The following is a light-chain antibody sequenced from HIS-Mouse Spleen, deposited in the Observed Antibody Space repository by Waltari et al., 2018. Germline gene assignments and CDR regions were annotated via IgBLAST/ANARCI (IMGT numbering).Light chain of an antibody. Sequence: QSALTQPRSVSGSPGQSVTISCTGTSSDVGGYNYSSGYQQHPGKAPKLMIYDVSKRPSGVPDRFSGSKSGNTASLTISGLQAEDEADYYCCSYAGSYTVVFGGGTKLTVL. CDR2: DVS. CDR1: SSDVGGYNY. V-gene: IGLV2-11*01. J-gene: IGLJ2*01. CDR3: CSYAGSYTVV.